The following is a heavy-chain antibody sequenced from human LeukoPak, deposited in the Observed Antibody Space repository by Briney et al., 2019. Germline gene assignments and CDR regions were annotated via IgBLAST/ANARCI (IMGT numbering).Heavy chain of an antibody. CDR2: ISEDGTNK. D-gene: IGHD2-8*01. Sequence: GGPLTLSCAVSGFTFSRYTMHWVRQAPGKGLEWVTVISEDGTNKFYAESVKGRLTVSRDNSKNILLRKMDSLRREDTGVYYCVSGVFRFWGQGTLVTVSS. CDR1: GFTFSRYT. J-gene: IGHJ4*02. V-gene: IGHV3-30*04. CDR3: VSGVFRF.